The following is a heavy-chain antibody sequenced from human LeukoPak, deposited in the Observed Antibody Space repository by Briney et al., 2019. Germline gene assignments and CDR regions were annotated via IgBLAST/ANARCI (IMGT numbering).Heavy chain of an antibody. CDR2: IHNDGTQG. CDR3: AKEGDEFRGYLDV. D-gene: IGHD2-21*02. Sequence: PGTSLRLSCAASGFTFSRLGMQWVRQAPGKGLEWVALIHNDGTQGQYGDSVKGRFTISKDNSQNTLHLQLNNLRDADTGVYYCAKEGDEFRGYLDVWGKGTTVTVSS. CDR1: GFTFSRLG. J-gene: IGHJ6*03. V-gene: IGHV3-33*06.